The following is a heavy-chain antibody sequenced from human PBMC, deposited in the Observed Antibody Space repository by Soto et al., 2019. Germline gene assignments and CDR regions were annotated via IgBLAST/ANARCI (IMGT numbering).Heavy chain of an antibody. CDR1: GFAFYYYN. CDR2: ISGSGIDI. CDR3: TRDASRDSSARGWFDP. V-gene: IGHV3-21*01. D-gene: IGHD6-13*01. J-gene: IGHJ5*02. Sequence: GGSLRLSCAASGFAFYYYNMNWVRQAPGRGLEWVSSISGSGIDIHFTDSVKGRFTISRDNAKTSLYLQMNSLRAEDTAVYYCTRDASRDSSARGWFDPWGPGTLVTVSS.